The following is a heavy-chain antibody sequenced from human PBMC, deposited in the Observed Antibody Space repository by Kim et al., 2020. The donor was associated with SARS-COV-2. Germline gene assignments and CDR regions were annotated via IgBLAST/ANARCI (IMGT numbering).Heavy chain of an antibody. Sequence: GGSLRLSCAASGFVFSNYRMSWVRQGPGKGLEWVAKIKQDGSQEYYIAAVKGRFTVSRDNGKNIVYLQMNSLRAEDTGTYYCARDPCTGSNCYGSFDPWGQGTLVTVSS. CDR3: ARDPCTGSNCYGSFDP. V-gene: IGHV3-7*01. CDR1: GFVFSNYR. J-gene: IGHJ5*02. D-gene: IGHD1-7*01. CDR2: IKQDGSQE.